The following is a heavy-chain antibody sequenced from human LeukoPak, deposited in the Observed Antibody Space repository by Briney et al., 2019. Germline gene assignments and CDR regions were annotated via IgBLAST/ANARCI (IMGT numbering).Heavy chain of an antibody. Sequence: PSETLSLTCAVYGGSFSGYYWSWIRQPPGKGLEWIGEINHSGSTNYNPSLKSRVTISVDTSKNQFSLKLSSVTAADTAVYYCARVGSSWYFDGPKRRSRTRNWFDPWGQGTLVTVSS. J-gene: IGHJ5*02. CDR3: ARVGSSWYFDGPKRRSRTRNWFDP. CDR1: GGSFSGYY. CDR2: INHSGST. D-gene: IGHD6-13*01. V-gene: IGHV4-34*01.